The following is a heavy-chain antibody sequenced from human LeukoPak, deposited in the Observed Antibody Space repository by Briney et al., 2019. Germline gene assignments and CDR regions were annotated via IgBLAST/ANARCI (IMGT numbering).Heavy chain of an antibody. J-gene: IGHJ4*02. CDR1: GGSISSYY. CDR2: IYYSGST. V-gene: IGHV4-59*01. Sequence: PSETLSLTCTVSGGSISSYYWSWIRQPPGKGLEWIGYIYYSGSTNYNPSLRSRVTISVDTSKNQFSLKLSSVTAADTAVYYCASLYYGSGSYSNYYFYYWGQGTLVTVSS. D-gene: IGHD3-10*01. CDR3: ASLYYGSGSYSNYYFYY.